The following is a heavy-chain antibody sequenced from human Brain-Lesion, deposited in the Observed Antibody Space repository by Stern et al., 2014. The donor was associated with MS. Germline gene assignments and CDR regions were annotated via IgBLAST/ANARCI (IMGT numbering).Heavy chain of an antibody. V-gene: IGHV3-23*04. CDR2: ISGPGGPT. CDR1: GFSLSTYA. D-gene: IGHD6-19*01. Sequence: EVQLVDSGGGLVPPGGSLSLSCAASGFSLSTYALSWVLQTPGKGLPRVSVISGPGGPTSSADSVKGRLTLSRANSQNTLYLQMDSLRADDTAVYYCEKWPHHIAVAGTRYFQHWGQGTLVTVSS. CDR3: EKWPHHIAVAGTRYFQH. J-gene: IGHJ1*01.